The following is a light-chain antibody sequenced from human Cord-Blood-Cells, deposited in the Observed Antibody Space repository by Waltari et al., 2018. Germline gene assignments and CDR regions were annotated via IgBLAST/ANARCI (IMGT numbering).Light chain of an antibody. CDR2: GAS. Sequence: EIVLTQSPGTLSLSPGERAPLSCRASQSVSSSYLAWYQQKPGQAPRLLIYGASSRATGIPDMFSGSGSGTDFTLTISRLEPEDFAVYYCQQYGSSPLGYTFGQGTKLEIK. J-gene: IGKJ2*01. V-gene: IGKV3-20*01. CDR3: QQYGSSPLGYT. CDR1: QSVSSSY.